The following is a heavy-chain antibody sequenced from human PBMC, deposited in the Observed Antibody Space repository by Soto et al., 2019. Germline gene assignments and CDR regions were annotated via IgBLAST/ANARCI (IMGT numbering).Heavy chain of an antibody. CDR3: ARGGSYYDSSGYYRNHDAFDI. V-gene: IGHV1-69*05. CDR2: IIPIFRRT. Sequence: SVKVSCKASGGTFSSYGIAWVRQAPGQGLEWMGGIIPIFRRTKYARKFQGRVSITTNASTRTAYMELSSLRSEDTAVYYCARGGSYYDSSGYYRNHDAFDIWGQGTMVTVSS. D-gene: IGHD3-22*01. CDR1: GGTFSSYG. J-gene: IGHJ3*02.